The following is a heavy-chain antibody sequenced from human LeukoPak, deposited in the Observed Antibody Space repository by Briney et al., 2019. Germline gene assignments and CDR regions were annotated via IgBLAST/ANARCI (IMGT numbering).Heavy chain of an antibody. V-gene: IGHV4-28*01. J-gene: IGHJ4*02. Sequence: SDTLSLTCAVSGYSISSSNWWGWIRPSPGKGLEWIGYIYYSGSTYYNPSPKSRVTMSVDTSKNQFSLKVSSVTAVDTAVYYCARHSSSGWYDVDHWGQGTLVTVSS. D-gene: IGHD6-19*01. CDR3: ARHSSSGWYDVDH. CDR1: GYSISSSNW. CDR2: IYYSGST.